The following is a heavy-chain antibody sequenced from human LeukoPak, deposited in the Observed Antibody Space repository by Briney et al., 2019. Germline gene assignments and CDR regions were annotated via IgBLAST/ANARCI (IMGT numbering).Heavy chain of an antibody. CDR3: GKTTTGYSSGQKPAWPVDY. D-gene: IGHD6-19*01. CDR2: IFGSGGSA. V-gene: IGHV3-23*01. J-gene: IGHJ4*02. CDR1: GFTFGSYA. Sequence: GGSLRLSCEASGFTFGSYAMYWVRQAPGKGLEWVAGIFGSGGSAHYADSAKGRFTISRDNSKNTVYLQINSLRVEDTAVYYCGKTTTGYSSGQKPAWPVDYWGQRTLVTVSS.